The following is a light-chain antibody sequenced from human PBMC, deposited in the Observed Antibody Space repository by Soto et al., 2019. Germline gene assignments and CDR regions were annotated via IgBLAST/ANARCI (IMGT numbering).Light chain of an antibody. J-gene: IGKJ1*01. CDR3: QQYNRWT. V-gene: IGKV1-5*02. CDR2: DAS. CDR1: QSISSY. Sequence: DNQMTQSPSSLSASVGDRVTIICRASQSISSYLNWYQQKPGKAPKLLIYDASSLGSGVPSRFSGSGSGTEFTLTITRLQPDDFATYYCQQYNRWTFGQGTKVDIK.